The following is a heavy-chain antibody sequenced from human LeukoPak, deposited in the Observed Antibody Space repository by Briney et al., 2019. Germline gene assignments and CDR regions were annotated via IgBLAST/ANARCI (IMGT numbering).Heavy chain of an antibody. D-gene: IGHD3-22*01. CDR2: FSGTGDTT. Sequence: GGSLRLSCAASGFIFKNYAMNWVRQAPGKGLEWVSAFSGTGDTTFYADSVKGRFTFSRDNTKNTVDLQMDSLRAEDTAVYYCARERLGVYDRRWFDSWGQGTLVTVSS. CDR1: GFIFKNYA. CDR3: ARERLGVYDRRWFDS. J-gene: IGHJ5*01. V-gene: IGHV3-23*01.